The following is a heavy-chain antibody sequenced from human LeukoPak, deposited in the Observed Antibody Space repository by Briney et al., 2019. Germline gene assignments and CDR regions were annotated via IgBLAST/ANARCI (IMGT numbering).Heavy chain of an antibody. V-gene: IGHV3-7*01. CDR3: SRAPMANCRGGGGYFDP. D-gene: IGHD3-10*01. CDR1: GFTFSSYW. J-gene: IGHJ5*02. CDR2: IKQDGSEK. Sequence: PGGSLRLSCAASGFTFSSYWMRWVRQAPGKGLEGVANIKQDGSEKYYVDSVKGRFTISRDNAKNTLYLQMNSLRAEDTAADYYSRAPMANCRGGGGYFDPWGQGTLVTVSS.